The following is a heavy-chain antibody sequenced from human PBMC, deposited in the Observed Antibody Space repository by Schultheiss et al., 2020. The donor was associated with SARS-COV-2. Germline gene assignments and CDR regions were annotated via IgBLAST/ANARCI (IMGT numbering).Heavy chain of an antibody. CDR3: ARDGDGYNFYYYYYYMDV. D-gene: IGHD5-24*01. CDR2: IKQDGSEK. J-gene: IGHJ6*03. CDR1: GFTFSSYW. V-gene: IGHV3-7*01. Sequence: GGSLRLSCAASGFTFSSYWMSWVRQAPGKGLEWVANIKQDGSEKYYVDSVKGRFTISRDNAKNSLYLQMNSLRAEDTAVYYCARDGDGYNFYYYYYYMDVWGKGTTVTVSS.